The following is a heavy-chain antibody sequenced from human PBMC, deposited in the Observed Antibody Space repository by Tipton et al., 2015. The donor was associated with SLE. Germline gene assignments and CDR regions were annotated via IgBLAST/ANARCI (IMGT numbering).Heavy chain of an antibody. CDR1: GFTFSSYS. CDR3: ARGRFLEWLLWGDYFDY. CDR2: ISSSSSTI. J-gene: IGHJ4*02. D-gene: IGHD3-3*01. Sequence: SLRLSCAASGFTFSSYSMNWVRQAPGKGLEWVSYISSSSSTIYYADSVKGRFTISRDNAKNSLYLQMNSLRAEDTAVYYCARGRFLEWLLWGDYFDYWGQGTLVTVSS. V-gene: IGHV3-48*01.